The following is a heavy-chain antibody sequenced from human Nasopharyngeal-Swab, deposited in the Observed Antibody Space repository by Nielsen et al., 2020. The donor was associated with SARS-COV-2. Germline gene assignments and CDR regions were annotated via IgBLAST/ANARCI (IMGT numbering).Heavy chain of an antibody. V-gene: IGHV3-30*03. Sequence: GGSLRLSCAASGFTFSSYGMHWVRQAPGKGLEWVAVISYDGSNKYYADSVKGRFTISRDNSKNTLYLQMNSLGAEDTAVYYCARGHNTYCGGDCYSLAPDYWGQGTLVTVSS. CDR3: ARGHNTYCGGDCYSLAPDY. D-gene: IGHD2-21*02. J-gene: IGHJ4*02. CDR2: ISYDGSNK. CDR1: GFTFSSYG.